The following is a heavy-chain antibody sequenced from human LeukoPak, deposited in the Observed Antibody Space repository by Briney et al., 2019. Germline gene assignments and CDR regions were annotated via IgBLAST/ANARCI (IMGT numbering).Heavy chain of an antibody. D-gene: IGHD3-16*01. V-gene: IGHV3-43*01. Sequence: PGRSLRLSCAASGFTFSSYGMHWVHQGPGKSLEWVSLISWDGGMTYYADSVKGRFTISRDNYRKSLYLQMNSLRTEDTALYYCVKALGGGTSDGDYWGQGTLVTVYS. CDR2: ISWDGGMT. CDR1: GFTFSSYG. CDR3: VKALGGGTSDGDY. J-gene: IGHJ4*02.